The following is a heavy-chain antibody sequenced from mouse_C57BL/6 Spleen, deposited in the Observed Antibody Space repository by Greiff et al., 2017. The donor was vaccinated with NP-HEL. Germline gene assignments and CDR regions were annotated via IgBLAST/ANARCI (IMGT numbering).Heavy chain of an antibody. J-gene: IGHJ1*03. CDR3: ARGDYYGNSGYFDV. CDR2: IDPNRGGT. Sequence: LEWIGRIDPNRGGTKYNEKFKSKATLTVDKPTSTAYMQLSSLTSEDSAVYYCARGDYYGNSGYFDVWGTGTTVTVSS. D-gene: IGHD1-1*01. V-gene: IGHV1-72*01.